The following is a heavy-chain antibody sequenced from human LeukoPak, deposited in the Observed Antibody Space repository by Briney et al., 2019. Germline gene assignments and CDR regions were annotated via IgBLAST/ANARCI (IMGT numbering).Heavy chain of an antibody. V-gene: IGHV3-7*03. D-gene: IGHD5-24*01. CDR2: IKQDGSEK. J-gene: IGHJ4*02. Sequence: GGSLRLSCAASGFTFSSYWMSWVRQAPGKGLEWVANIKQDGSEKYYVDSVRGRFTISRDNAKNSLYLQMNSLRAEDTALYYCAKDIFRWLQFDFDYWGQGTLVTVSS. CDR3: AKDIFRWLQFDFDY. CDR1: GFTFSSYW.